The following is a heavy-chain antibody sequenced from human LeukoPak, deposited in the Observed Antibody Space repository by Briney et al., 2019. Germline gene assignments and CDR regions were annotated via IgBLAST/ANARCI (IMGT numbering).Heavy chain of an antibody. D-gene: IGHD3-3*01. CDR2: IKSKTDGGTT. V-gene: IGHV3-15*01. Sequence: KTGGSLRLSCAASGFTFSNVWMSWVRQVPGEGLEWVGRIKSKTDGGTTDYAAPVKGRFTISRDDSKNTLYLQMNSLKTEDTAVHYCTTGRRHYDFWSGLLFPWWFDPWGQGTLVTVSS. J-gene: IGHJ5*02. CDR3: TTGRRHYDFWSGLLFPWWFDP. CDR1: GFTFSNVW.